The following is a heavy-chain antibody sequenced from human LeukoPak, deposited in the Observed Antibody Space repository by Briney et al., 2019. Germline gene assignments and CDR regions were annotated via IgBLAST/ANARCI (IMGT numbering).Heavy chain of an antibody. CDR3: ARGLTSLYYFDY. CDR2: INHSGST. J-gene: IGHJ4*02. V-gene: IGHV4-34*01. D-gene: IGHD3-16*01. Sequence: SETLSLTCAVYGGSFSGCYWSWIRQPPGKGLEWIGEINHSGSTNYNPSLKSRVTISVDTSKNQFSLKLSSVTAADTAVYYCARGLTSLYYFDYWGQGTLVTVSS. CDR1: GGSFSGCY.